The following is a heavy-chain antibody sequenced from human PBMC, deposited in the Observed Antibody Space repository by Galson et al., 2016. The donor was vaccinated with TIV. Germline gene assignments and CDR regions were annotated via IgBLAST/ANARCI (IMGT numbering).Heavy chain of an antibody. CDR3: ARDRVVDATYYYYYYGMDV. CDR1: GLSVSINY. J-gene: IGHJ6*02. D-gene: IGHD2-15*01. Sequence: SLRLSCAASGLSVSINYMTWVRQAPGKGLEWVSLTSDGGYTYYPDSVKGRFTISRDNSKNTLYLQMNSLRVEDTAIYYCARDRVVDATYYYYYYGMDVWGQGTAVTVSS. CDR2: TSDGGYT. V-gene: IGHV3-66*02.